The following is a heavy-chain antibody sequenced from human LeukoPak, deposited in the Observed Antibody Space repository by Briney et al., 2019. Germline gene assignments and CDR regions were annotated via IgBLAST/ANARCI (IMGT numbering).Heavy chain of an antibody. CDR3: ARDIREYSSSSPYYYYGMDV. V-gene: IGHV1-46*01. Sequence: ASVTVSCKASGYTFASYYMHWVRQAPGQGLEWMGIINPSGGSTSYAQKFQGRVTMTRDTSTSTVYMELSSLRSEDTAVYYCARDIREYSSSSPYYYYGMDVWGQGTTVTVSS. D-gene: IGHD6-6*01. CDR1: GYTFASYY. J-gene: IGHJ6*02. CDR2: INPSGGST.